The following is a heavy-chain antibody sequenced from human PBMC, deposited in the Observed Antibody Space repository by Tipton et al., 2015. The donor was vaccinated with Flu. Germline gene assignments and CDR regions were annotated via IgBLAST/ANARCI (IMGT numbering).Heavy chain of an antibody. J-gene: IGHJ3*02. V-gene: IGHV3-64*02. CDR3: ARTFLTMPGAFDI. CDR2: ISSNGGST. D-gene: IGHD3-3*01. Sequence: LSLTCAASGFTFSSYAMHWVRQAPGKGLEYVSAISSNGGSTYYADSVKGRFTISRDNSKNTLYLQMGSLRAEDMAVYYCARTFLTMPGAFDIWGQGTMVTVSS. CDR1: GFTFSSYA.